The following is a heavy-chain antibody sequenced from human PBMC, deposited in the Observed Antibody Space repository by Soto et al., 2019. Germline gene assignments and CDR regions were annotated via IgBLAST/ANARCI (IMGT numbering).Heavy chain of an antibody. CDR2: ISYDGSIK. V-gene: IGHV3-30*03. J-gene: IGHJ1*01. CDR1: GFPFSSYG. CDR3: ARDPQGPSAADDYFQH. D-gene: IGHD6-25*01. Sequence: GGSLRLSCAASGFPFSSYGMHWVRQAPGKGLEWVAVISYDGSIKYYADSVKGRFTISRDNSKNTLYLQMNSLRAEDTAVYYCARDPQGPSAADDYFQHWGQGTLVTVSS.